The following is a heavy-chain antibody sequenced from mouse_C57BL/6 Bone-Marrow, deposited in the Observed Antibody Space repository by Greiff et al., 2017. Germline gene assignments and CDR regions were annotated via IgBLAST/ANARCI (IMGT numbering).Heavy chain of an antibody. CDR1: GFTFSSYG. CDR2: ISSGGSYT. V-gene: IGHV5-6*01. J-gene: IGHJ3*01. Sequence: EVKLMQSGGDLVKPGGSLKLSCAASGFTFSSYGMSWVRQTPDKRLAWVATISSGGSYTFYPHSVKGRFTFSRDNAKNTQYLQMSSLKSEDTAMYYCARFAYWGQGTLVTVSA. CDR3: ARFAY.